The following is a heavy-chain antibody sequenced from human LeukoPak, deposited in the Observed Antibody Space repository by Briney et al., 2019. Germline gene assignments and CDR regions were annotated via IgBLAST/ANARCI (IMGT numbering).Heavy chain of an antibody. CDR1: GVTFGSYG. V-gene: IGHV3-48*04. CDR2: ISSSSNAI. CDR3: ARDQQLAPRFDY. Sequence: GGSLRLSCAASGVTFGSYGMNWVRQAPGKGLEWVSYISSSSNAIFYADSVKGRFTISRDNSKNSLYLQMNSLRAEDTAVYYCARDQQLAPRFDYWGQGTLVTVSS. J-gene: IGHJ4*02. D-gene: IGHD6-13*01.